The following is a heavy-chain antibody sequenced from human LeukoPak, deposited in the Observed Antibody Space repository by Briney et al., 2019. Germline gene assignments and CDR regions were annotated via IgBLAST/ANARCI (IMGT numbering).Heavy chain of an antibody. Sequence: SETLSLTCAVYGGSFSGYYWSWIRQPPGKGLEWIGEINHSGSTNYNPSLKSRVTISVDTSKNQFSLKLSSVTAADTAVYCCARGEEKAVAGTKNFDYWGQGTLVTVSS. CDR2: INHSGST. V-gene: IGHV4-34*01. CDR3: ARGEEKAVAGTKNFDY. J-gene: IGHJ4*02. CDR1: GGSFSGYY. D-gene: IGHD6-19*01.